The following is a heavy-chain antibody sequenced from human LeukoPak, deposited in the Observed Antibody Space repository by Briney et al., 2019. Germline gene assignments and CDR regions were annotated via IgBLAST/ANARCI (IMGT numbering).Heavy chain of an antibody. CDR1: GFTFSSYA. D-gene: IGHD4-11*01. V-gene: IGHV3-23*01. CDR3: VKTDYSTGPYDH. Sequence: LSGGSLRLSCAASGFTFSSYAMSWVRQAPGKGLEWVSAISGNAITTFYADSVKGRLSISRDNSRNTLYLQMNSLRAEDTAVYYCVKTDYSTGPYDHWGQGTLVTVSS. J-gene: IGHJ4*02. CDR2: ISGNAITT.